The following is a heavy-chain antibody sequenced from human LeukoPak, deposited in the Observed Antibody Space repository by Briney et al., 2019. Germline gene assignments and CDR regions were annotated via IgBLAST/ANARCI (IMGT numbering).Heavy chain of an antibody. CDR3: ARVGVGSYKWFDP. Sequence: GGSLRLSCAASGFTFISYWMHWVRQAPGKGLVWVSRVNADGSSTSYADSVKGRFTISRDNAENTLYLQMNSLRAEDTAVYYCARVGVGSYKWFDPWGQGTRVTVS. J-gene: IGHJ5*02. CDR2: VNADGSST. V-gene: IGHV3-74*01. CDR1: GFTFISYW. D-gene: IGHD2-15*01.